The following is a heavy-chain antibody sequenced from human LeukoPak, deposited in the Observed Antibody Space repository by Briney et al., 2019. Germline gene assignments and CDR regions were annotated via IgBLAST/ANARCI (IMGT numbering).Heavy chain of an antibody. J-gene: IGHJ4*02. CDR3: ARQPIYEAYFDF. Sequence: PGGSLRLSCVASGFPFDGYWMSWVRQAPGKGLEWVANIKHDGSEKNFVDSVKGRFTISRDNDENSLFLQMNSLRADDTPVYFCARQPIYEAYFDFWGQGTLVTVSS. D-gene: IGHD3-16*01. CDR2: IKHDGSEK. CDR1: GFPFDGYW. V-gene: IGHV3-7*01.